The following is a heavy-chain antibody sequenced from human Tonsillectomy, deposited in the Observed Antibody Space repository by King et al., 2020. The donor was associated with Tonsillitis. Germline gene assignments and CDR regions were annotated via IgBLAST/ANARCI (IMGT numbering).Heavy chain of an antibody. J-gene: IGHJ6*02. CDR3: AGRPVPRDGYHQDPFFYYTLDV. CDR2: IYPDDSDA. CDR1: GYSFPNYW. D-gene: IGHD5-24*01. V-gene: IGHV5-51*01. Sequence: QLVQSGAEVKKPGESLKISCQGFGYSFPNYWIGWVRHLPGSGLEWMGVIYPDDSDARYSPSFRGQVTISVDKAISTAYLQWGSLKASDTATYYCAGRPVPRDGYHQDPFFYYTLDVWGQGTAVTVSS.